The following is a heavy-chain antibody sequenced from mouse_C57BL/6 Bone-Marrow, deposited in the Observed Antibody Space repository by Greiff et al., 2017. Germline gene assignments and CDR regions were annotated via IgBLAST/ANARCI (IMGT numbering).Heavy chain of an antibody. CDR3: TRKEGIYYDYEDAMDY. CDR1: GYTFTSYW. V-gene: IGHV1-5*01. CDR2: IYPGNSDT. J-gene: IGHJ4*01. D-gene: IGHD2-4*01. Sequence: EVKLQQSGTVLARPGASVKMSCKTSGYTFTSYWMHWVKQRPGQGLEWIGAIYPGNSDTSYNQKFKGKAKLTAVTSASTAYMELSSLTNEDSAVYYCTRKEGIYYDYEDAMDYWGQGTSVTVSS.